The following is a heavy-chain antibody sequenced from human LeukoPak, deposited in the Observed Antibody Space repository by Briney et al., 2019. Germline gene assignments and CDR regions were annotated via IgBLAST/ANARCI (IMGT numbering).Heavy chain of an antibody. D-gene: IGHD1-1*01. Sequence: GGSLRLSCAASGFTFSTYNMNWVRQAPGKGLEWVSSISGTSSYIYYADSVKGRFTISRDNAKNSLYLQMNSLRAEDTAVYYCAREGYNWSFEYGGQGTLVTVSS. J-gene: IGHJ4*02. CDR1: GFTFSTYN. CDR2: ISGTSSYI. CDR3: AREGYNWSFEY. V-gene: IGHV3-21*01.